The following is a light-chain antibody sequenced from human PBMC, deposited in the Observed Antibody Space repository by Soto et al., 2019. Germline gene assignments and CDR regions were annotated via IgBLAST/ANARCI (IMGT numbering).Light chain of an antibody. CDR3: HQYNSYRP. J-gene: IGKJ1*01. Sequence: EIQMTDSPSTLSATVVYRVTITFRASQSISSWLAWYQQKPGKAPKLLIYDASSLEGGVPSRFSGSGSGTEFTLTISSLQPDDFATYYCHQYNSYRPSGQGTK. CDR1: QSISSW. V-gene: IGKV1-5*01. CDR2: DAS.